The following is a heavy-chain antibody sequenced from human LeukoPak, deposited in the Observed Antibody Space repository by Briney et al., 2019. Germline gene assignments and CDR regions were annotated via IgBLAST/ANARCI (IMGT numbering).Heavy chain of an antibody. CDR1: GYTFSNYG. J-gene: IGHJ4*02. Sequence: GASVKVSCKASGYTFSNYGISWVRQAPGLGLEWMGWTSYNGNTNYAQKFQDRVTMTTDTSTTTAYMELRSLESDDTAVYYCASTGPYGDYWGQGTLVTVSS. CDR2: TSYNGNT. V-gene: IGHV1-18*04. D-gene: IGHD4-17*01. CDR3: ASTGPYGDY.